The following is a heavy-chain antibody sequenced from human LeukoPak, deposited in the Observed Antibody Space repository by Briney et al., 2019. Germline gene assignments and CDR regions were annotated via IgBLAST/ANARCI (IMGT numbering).Heavy chain of an antibody. Sequence: SETLSLTXTVSGGSISSGDYYWSWIRQPPGKGLEWIGYIYYSGSTYYNPSLKSRVTISVDTSKNQFSLKLSSVTAADTAVYYCARGCSGSYKEGEDWFDPWGQGTLVTVSS. CDR2: IYYSGST. J-gene: IGHJ5*02. CDR3: ARGCSGSYKEGEDWFDP. D-gene: IGHD1-26*01. CDR1: GGSISSGDYY. V-gene: IGHV4-30-4*08.